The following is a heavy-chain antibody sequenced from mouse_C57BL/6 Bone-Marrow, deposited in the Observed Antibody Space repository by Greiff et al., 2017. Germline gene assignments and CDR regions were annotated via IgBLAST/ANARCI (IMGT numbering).Heavy chain of an antibody. Sequence: QVQLQQPGAELVRPGSSVKLSCKASGYTFTSYWMHWVKQRPIKGLEWIGNIDPSDSKTHYNQKFKDKATLTVEKDSSTAYVHLCSLTSTNSAVYYCARSFTYCDVWGTGTTVTVAS. V-gene: IGHV1-52*01. J-gene: IGHJ1*03. CDR3: ARSFTYCDV. CDR2: IDPSDSKT. CDR1: GYTFTSYW.